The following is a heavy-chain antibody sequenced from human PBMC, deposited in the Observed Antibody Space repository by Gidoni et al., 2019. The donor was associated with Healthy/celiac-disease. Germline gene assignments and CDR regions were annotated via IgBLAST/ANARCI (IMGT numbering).Heavy chain of an antibody. V-gene: IGHV4-34*01. D-gene: IGHD6-13*01. Sequence: QVQLQQWGAGLLKPSEGLSLTCAVAGGSFSGYAWSWSLQPPGQGLEWIGESQHSGSTNYNPSLKSRVTISVDTSKNQFSLKLSAVTAADTAVYDCATRRVTARGSSLPKYFQHWGQGTLVTVSS. CDR2: SQHSGST. J-gene: IGHJ1*01. CDR1: GGSFSGYA. CDR3: ATRRVTARGSSLPKYFQH.